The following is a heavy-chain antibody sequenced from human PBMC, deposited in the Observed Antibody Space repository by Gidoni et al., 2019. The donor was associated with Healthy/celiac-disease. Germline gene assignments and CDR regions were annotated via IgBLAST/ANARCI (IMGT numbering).Heavy chain of an antibody. CDR1: GRAISSGGYY. Sequence: QVQLQESGPGLVTPSQTLSLTRTVSGRAISSGGYYWSWIRQHPGKGLEWSGYIYYSGSTYYNPSLKSRVTISVDTSKNQFSLKLSSVTAADTAVYYCASGPPVAGTGRSDYWGQGTLVTVSS. J-gene: IGHJ4*02. V-gene: IGHV4-31*03. CDR2: IYYSGST. D-gene: IGHD6-19*01. CDR3: ASGPPVAGTGRSDY.